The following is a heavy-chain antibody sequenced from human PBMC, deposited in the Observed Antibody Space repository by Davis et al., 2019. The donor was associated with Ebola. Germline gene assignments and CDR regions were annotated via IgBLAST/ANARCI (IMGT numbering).Heavy chain of an antibody. D-gene: IGHD2-2*01. V-gene: IGHV3-74*01. CDR3: ARDGVVPTAIIFDYGMDV. Sequence: GESLKISCAASGFTFSSYWMHWVRQAPGKGLVWVSRINSDGSSTTYADSAKVRFTISRDNAKNTLYLQMKSLRAEDTAVYYCARDGVVPTAIIFDYGMDVWGRGTTVTVSS. CDR2: INSDGSST. J-gene: IGHJ6*02. CDR1: GFTFSSYW.